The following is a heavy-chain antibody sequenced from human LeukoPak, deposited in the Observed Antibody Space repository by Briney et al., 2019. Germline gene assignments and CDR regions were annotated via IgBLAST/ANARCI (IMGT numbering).Heavy chain of an antibody. CDR2: IYSSGST. CDR3: ASPFQGDYAFDI. J-gene: IGHJ3*02. Sequence: PGGSLRLSCAASGFTVSSKYMSWVRQAPGRGLEWVSVIYSSGSTYYADSVKGRFTISRDNSKNMVYLQMNSLRAEDTAVYYCASPFQGDYAFDIWGQGTMVTVSS. V-gene: IGHV3-66*01. CDR1: GFTVSSKY. D-gene: IGHD2-21*01.